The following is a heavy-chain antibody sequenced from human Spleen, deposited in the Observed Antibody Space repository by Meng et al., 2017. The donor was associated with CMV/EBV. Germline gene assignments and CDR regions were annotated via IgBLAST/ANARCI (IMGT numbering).Heavy chain of an antibody. V-gene: IGHV3-48*03. J-gene: IGHJ4*02. D-gene: IGHD2-2*01. CDR1: GFTFSSYE. CDR3: AKDITEGSTSFGLDY. Sequence: GESLKISCAASGFTFSSYEMNWVRQAPGKGLEWVSYISNSGSTIYYADSVKGRFTISRDNAKNSLYLQMNSLRAEDMALYYCAKDITEGSTSFGLDYWGQGTLVTVSS. CDR2: ISNSGSTI.